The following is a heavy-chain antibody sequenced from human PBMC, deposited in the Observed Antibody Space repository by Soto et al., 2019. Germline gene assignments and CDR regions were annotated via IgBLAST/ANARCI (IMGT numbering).Heavy chain of an antibody. D-gene: IGHD1-26*01. Sequence: SETLSLTCAVYGGSFSGYYWSWIRQPPGKGLEWIGEINHSGSTNYNPSLKSRVTISVDTSKNQFSLKLSSVAAADTAVYYCARGRSGSFGMWGQGTLVTVSS. CDR3: ARGRSGSFGM. CDR2: INHSGST. V-gene: IGHV4-34*01. J-gene: IGHJ4*02. CDR1: GGSFSGYY.